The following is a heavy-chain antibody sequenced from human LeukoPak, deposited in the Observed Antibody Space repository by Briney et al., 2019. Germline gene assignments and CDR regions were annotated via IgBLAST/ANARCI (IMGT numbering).Heavy chain of an antibody. CDR1: GGSISSYY. V-gene: IGHV4-59*01. Sequence: SETLSLTCTVSGGSISSYYWSWIRQPPGKGLEWIGYTYYSGSTNYNPSLKSRVTISVDTSKNQFSLKLSSVTAADTAVYYCARDRPSSGYFDYWGQGTLVTVSS. D-gene: IGHD6-19*01. CDR2: TYYSGST. J-gene: IGHJ4*02. CDR3: ARDRPSSGYFDY.